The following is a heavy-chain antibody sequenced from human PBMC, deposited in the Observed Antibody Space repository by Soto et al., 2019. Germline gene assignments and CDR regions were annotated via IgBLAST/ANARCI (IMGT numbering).Heavy chain of an antibody. CDR2: IYSGGST. CDR1: GFTVSSNF. CDR3: ATELHDMLAFDI. J-gene: IGHJ3*02. Sequence: EVQLVESGGDLVQPGGSLRLSCAASGFTVSSNFMSWVRQAPGKGLEWVSVIYSGGSTDYADSVKDRFTISRDNTKNTLYLQMNNLRDDDSAVYYCATELHDMLAFDIWGQGTILTVSS. D-gene: IGHD1-1*01. V-gene: IGHV3-66*01.